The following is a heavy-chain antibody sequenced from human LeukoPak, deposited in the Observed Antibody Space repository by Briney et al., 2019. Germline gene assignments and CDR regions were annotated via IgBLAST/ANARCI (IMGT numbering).Heavy chain of an antibody. CDR1: GGSISNYY. V-gene: IGHV4-59*08. Sequence: PSETLSFTCTVAGGSISNYYWSWIRQSPGMGLEWIGYIYYSVSTNYNPSLQSRVTISVDTSKNQISLNLSSVTAADTAVYYCARHTRSWFGPWGQGKLVTVSS. CDR3: ARHTRSWFGP. J-gene: IGHJ5*02. CDR2: IYYSVST.